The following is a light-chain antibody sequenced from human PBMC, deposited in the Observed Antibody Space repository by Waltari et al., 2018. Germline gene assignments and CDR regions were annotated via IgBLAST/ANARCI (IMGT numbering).Light chain of an antibody. CDR1: SGSLSTTSY. CDR3: AQYMGSGIWV. J-gene: IGLJ3*02. CDR2: KAN. V-gene: IGLV8-61*01. Sequence: QTVVTQEPSLLVSPGGTVTLTCALSSGSLSTTSYATWYQQTPGQAPRTLVYKANARSAGVPDRFSGSILGNTAALTITGAQADDESDYYCAQYMGSGIWVFGGGTRLTVL.